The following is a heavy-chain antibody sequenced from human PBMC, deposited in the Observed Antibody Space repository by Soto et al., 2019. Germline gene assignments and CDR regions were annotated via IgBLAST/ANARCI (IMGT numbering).Heavy chain of an antibody. CDR1: GFTFSSYA. D-gene: IGHD1-26*01. Sequence: EVQLLESGGGLVQPGGSLRLSCAASGFTFSSYAMTWVRQAPGKGLEWVSSIKSNSDTKYYADSVKGRFTISRDNSQDTVYLQMNSLRAEDTAKYYCAQDWRSGSDGIDHWGQGTPVTVSS. CDR2: IKSNSDTK. J-gene: IGHJ4*02. CDR3: AQDWRSGSDGIDH. V-gene: IGHV3-23*01.